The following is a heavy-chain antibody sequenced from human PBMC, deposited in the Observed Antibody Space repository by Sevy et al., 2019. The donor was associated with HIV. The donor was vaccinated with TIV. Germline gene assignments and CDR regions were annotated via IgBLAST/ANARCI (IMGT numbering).Heavy chain of an antibody. CDR3: AREVEGVALDY. D-gene: IGHD1-1*01. V-gene: IGHV1-69*06. J-gene: IGHJ4*02. Sequence: ASVKVSCKASGGTFSSYAISWVRQAPGQGLEWMGGIIPIFGTTNYAQKFQGRVTITADKSTSTAYMELSSLRSEDTAVYYCAREVEGVALDYWGQGTLVTVSS. CDR2: IIPIFGTT. CDR1: GGTFSSYA.